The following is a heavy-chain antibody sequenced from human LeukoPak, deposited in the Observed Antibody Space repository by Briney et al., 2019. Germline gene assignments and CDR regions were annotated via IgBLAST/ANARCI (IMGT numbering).Heavy chain of an antibody. J-gene: IGHJ4*02. CDR2: IHRSGST. CDR3: VTGGSSWNEY. Sequence: PSGTLSLTCAVSGGSISSSAWWCWVRQPPGKGLEWIGEIHRSGSTYYNPSLESRLTMSLDKSKNQFSLSLYSVTAADTAVYFCVTGGSSWNEYWGQGTLVTVSS. CDR1: GGSISSSAW. D-gene: IGHD6-13*01. V-gene: IGHV4-4*02.